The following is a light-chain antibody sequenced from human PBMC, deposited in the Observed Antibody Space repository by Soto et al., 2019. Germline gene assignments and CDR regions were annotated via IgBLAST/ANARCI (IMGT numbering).Light chain of an antibody. Sequence: DIQMTQSPSTLSASVGDRVAITCRASQSISSWLAWYQQKPGKAPKLLIYDASSLESGVPPRFSGSGSGTDFTLAISSLQPEDSATYYCLQDINYPWTFGQGTEVDIK. CDR3: LQDINYPWT. V-gene: IGKV1-5*01. CDR2: DAS. J-gene: IGKJ1*01. CDR1: QSISSW.